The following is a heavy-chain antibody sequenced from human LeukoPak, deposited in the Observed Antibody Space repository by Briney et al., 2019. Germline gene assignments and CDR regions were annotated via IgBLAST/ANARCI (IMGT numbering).Heavy chain of an antibody. CDR2: VFVTGSP. CDR1: GGSVSSYY. V-gene: IGHV4-4*07. Sequence: PSETLSLTCTFYGGSVSSYYWSWIRQPAGKPLEWIGRVFVTGSPNYSPSLKTRVTISLDASKNQLSLRLASVTAADTAVYYCVRDYSSGWPMSYYNPYIDLWGTGTMVTVSS. CDR3: VRDYSSGWPMSYYNPYIDL. D-gene: IGHD6-19*01. J-gene: IGHJ6*03.